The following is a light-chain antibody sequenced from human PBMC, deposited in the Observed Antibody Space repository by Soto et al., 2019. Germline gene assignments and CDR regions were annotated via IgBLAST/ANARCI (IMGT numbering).Light chain of an antibody. CDR1: QSVSSSY. CDR3: QQYDSSSAT. V-gene: IGKV3-20*01. J-gene: IGKJ5*01. Sequence: EIVLTQSPGTLSWSPGERATLSCRASQSVSSSYLAWYQQKPGQAPRLLIYGASTRATGIPDRFSGSGSETDFTLTISRLEPEDFAVYYCQQYDSSSATFGRGTRLEIK. CDR2: GAS.